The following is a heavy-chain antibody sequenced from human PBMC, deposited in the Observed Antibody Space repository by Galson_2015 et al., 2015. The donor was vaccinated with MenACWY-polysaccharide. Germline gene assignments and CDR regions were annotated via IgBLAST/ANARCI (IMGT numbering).Heavy chain of an antibody. V-gene: IGHV4-39*01. CDR2: IYYSGST. Sequence: LSLTCTVSGGSISSSSYYWGWIRQPPGKGLEWIGSIYYSGSTYYNPSLKSRVTISVDTSKNQFSLKLSSVTAADTAVYYCARHAPYCDSSGYYLIFDYWGQGTLVTVSS. J-gene: IGHJ4*02. CDR3: ARHAPYCDSSGYYLIFDY. CDR1: GGSISSSSYY. D-gene: IGHD3-22*01.